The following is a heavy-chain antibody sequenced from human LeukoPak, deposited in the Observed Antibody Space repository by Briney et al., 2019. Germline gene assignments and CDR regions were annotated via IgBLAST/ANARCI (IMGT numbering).Heavy chain of an antibody. J-gene: IGHJ4*02. CDR1: GGSISSGDYY. Sequence: SETLSLTRTVDGGSISSGDYYWSWIRQPPGKGLEWIGYIYYSGSTYYNPSLKSRVTISVDTSKNQFSLKLSSVTAADTPVYYCVRARVVVVADLFDYWGQGTLVTVSS. CDR2: IYYSGST. V-gene: IGHV4-30-4*01. D-gene: IGHD2-15*01. CDR3: VRARVVVVADLFDY.